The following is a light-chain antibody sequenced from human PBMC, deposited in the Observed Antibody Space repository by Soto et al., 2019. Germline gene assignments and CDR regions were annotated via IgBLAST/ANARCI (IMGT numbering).Light chain of an antibody. CDR3: QQYNTWSSIT. V-gene: IGKV3-15*01. CDR2: GAS. CDR1: QSISSN. Sequence: EIGMTQSTATLSVSPGERVTLSCRASQSISSNLAWYQQKPGQAPSLLMYGASTRATGIPARFSGSGSGTEFTLTIRSLQSEGFAVYYCQQYNTWSSITFGQGTRL. J-gene: IGKJ5*01.